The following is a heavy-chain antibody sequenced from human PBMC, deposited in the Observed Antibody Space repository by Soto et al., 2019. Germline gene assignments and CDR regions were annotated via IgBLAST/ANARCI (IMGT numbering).Heavy chain of an antibody. CDR3: ARGDCISTSCDYYYYYGMDV. D-gene: IGHD2-2*01. CDR2: INPNSGGT. V-gene: IGHV1-2*04. Sequence: QVQLVQSGAEVKKPGASVKVSCKASGYTFTGYYMHWVRQAPGQGLEWMGWINPNSGGTNYAQKFQGWVTITSDTSISTAYMELSRLRSADTAVYYCARGDCISTSCDYYYYYGMDVWGQGTTVTVSS. J-gene: IGHJ6*02. CDR1: GYTFTGYY.